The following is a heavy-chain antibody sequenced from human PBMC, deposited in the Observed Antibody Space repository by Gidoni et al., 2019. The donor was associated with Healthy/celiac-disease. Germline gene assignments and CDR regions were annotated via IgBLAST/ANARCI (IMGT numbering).Heavy chain of an antibody. CDR3: ARDYYYDSSGYYLEYFQH. CDR1: GYTFTSYG. V-gene: IGHV1-18*01. Sequence: QVQLVQSGAEVKKPGAYVKVSCKASGYTFTSYGISWVRQAPGQGLEWMGWISAYNGNTNYAQKLQGRVTMTTDTSTSTAYMELRSLRSDDTAVYYCARDYYYDSSGYYLEYFQHWGQGTLVTVSS. J-gene: IGHJ1*01. D-gene: IGHD3-22*01. CDR2: ISAYNGNT.